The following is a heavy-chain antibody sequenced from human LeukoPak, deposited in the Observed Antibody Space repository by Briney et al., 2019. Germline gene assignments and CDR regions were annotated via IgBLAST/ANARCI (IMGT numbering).Heavy chain of an antibody. CDR1: GYTFTGYY. J-gene: IGHJ5*02. Sequence: ASVKVSCKASGYTFTGYYMHWVRQAPGQGLEWMGWINANSGGTNYAQQFQGRVTMTRDTSISTAYVELSRLRSDDTAVYYCARENYYDSSGYWFDPWGQGTLVTVSS. CDR2: INANSGGT. V-gene: IGHV1-2*02. CDR3: ARENYYDSSGYWFDP. D-gene: IGHD3-22*01.